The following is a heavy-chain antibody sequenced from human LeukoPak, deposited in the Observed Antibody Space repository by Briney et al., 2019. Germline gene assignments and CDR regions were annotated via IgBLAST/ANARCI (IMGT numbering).Heavy chain of an antibody. Sequence: SETLSLTSAVSGGSISSGAYWGWVRQPPGKGLEWIGTIYHSGSTYYNPSLNSRVTISIDTSKNQFSLKLSSVTAADTAVYYCANSWYYLDSSGLPKSDAFDRWGQGTLVTVSS. CDR2: IYHSGST. J-gene: IGHJ3*01. CDR3: ANSWYYLDSSGLPKSDAFDR. CDR1: GGSISSGAY. V-gene: IGHV4-38-2*01. D-gene: IGHD3-22*01.